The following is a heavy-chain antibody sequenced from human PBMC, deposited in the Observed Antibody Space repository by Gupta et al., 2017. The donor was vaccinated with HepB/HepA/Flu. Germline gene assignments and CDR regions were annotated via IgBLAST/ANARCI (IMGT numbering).Heavy chain of an antibody. D-gene: IGHD1-1*01. CDR1: GFIFRSYA. CDR3: VRGSAYNHVDWYFDL. J-gene: IGHJ2*01. CDR2: ISSSSDAL. Sequence: EVQLVESGGALVQPGGSLRLSCAASGFIFRSYAMNWLRQTPGKGLEWVSYISSSSDALYYADSGKGRFTISRGNPQNSLYLQMDRLRAEDTAVYYCVRGSAYNHVDWYFDLWGRGTLVTVSS. V-gene: IGHV3-48*03.